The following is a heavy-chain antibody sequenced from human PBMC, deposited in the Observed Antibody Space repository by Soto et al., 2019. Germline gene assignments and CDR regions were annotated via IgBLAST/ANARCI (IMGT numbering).Heavy chain of an antibody. J-gene: IGHJ4*02. CDR3: ARDQGGYFDY. CDR2: IWYDGSNK. D-gene: IGHD1-26*01. Sequence: QVQLVESGGGVVQPGRSLRLSCAASGFTFSSYGMHWVRQAPGKGLEWVAVIWYDGSNKYYADSVKGRFTISRDNSKNTLFLQMNSLSAEDTAVYYCARDQGGYFDYWGQGTLVTVSS. CDR1: GFTFSSYG. V-gene: IGHV3-33*01.